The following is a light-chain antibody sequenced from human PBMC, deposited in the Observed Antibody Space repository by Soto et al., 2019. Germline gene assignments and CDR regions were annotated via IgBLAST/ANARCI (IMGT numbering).Light chain of an antibody. V-gene: IGKV3-20*01. CDR2: GAS. Sequence: EIVLTQSPGTLSLSPGERATLSCRASQSVTSSFLAWYQQKPGQAPRALLYGASIRATGIPDRFSGSGSGTDFALTISRLEPADFAVYYCQQYGTSPQTFGQGTKVDIK. CDR1: QSVTSSF. CDR3: QQYGTSPQT. J-gene: IGKJ1*01.